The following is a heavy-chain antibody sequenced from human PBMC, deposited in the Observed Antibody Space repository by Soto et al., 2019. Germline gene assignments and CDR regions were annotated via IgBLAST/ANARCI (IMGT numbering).Heavy chain of an antibody. CDR1: GFTFSTSW. J-gene: IGHJ4*02. V-gene: IGHV3-74*01. D-gene: IGHD4-4*01. CDR2: VNSDGNST. Sequence: EVQLVESGGGLVQPGESLRLSCAASGFTFSTSWMHWVRQAPGKGLVWVSRVNSDGNSTTYADSVKGRFTLSIDNAKNTLYLLMNSMRAEDTAVYYCGRSRAGYSYFDYWGQGILVTVSS. CDR3: GRSRAGYSYFDY.